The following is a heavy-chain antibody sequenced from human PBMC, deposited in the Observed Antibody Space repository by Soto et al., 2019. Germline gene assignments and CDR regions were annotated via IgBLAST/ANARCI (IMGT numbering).Heavy chain of an antibody. CDR3: ASDEVVTPDYYYGMDV. Sequence: QVQLVQSGAEVKKPGASVKVSCKASGYTFTSYGISWVRQAPGQGLEWMGWISAYNGNTNYAQKLQGRVTMTTDTSTSTAYVELRSLRSDDTAVYYCASDEVVTPDYYYGMDVWGQGTTVTVSS. J-gene: IGHJ6*02. V-gene: IGHV1-18*01. CDR2: ISAYNGNT. CDR1: GYTFTSYG. D-gene: IGHD2-21*02.